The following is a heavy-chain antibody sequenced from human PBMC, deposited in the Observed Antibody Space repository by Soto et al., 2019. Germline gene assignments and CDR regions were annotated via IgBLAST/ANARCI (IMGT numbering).Heavy chain of an antibody. Sequence: EASVKVSCKASCYTFTSYGMSWVRQAPGQGLEWMGWISAYNGNTNYAQKLQGRVTMTTDTSTSTAYMELRSLRSDDTAVYYCARSITMVRGTPRIMDVWGQGTTVTVSS. CDR3: ARSITMVRGTPRIMDV. J-gene: IGHJ6*02. D-gene: IGHD3-10*01. V-gene: IGHV1-18*04. CDR2: ISAYNGNT. CDR1: CYTFTSYG.